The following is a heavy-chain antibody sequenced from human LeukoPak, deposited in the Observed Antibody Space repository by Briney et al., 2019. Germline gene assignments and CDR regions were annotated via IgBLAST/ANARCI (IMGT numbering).Heavy chain of an antibody. CDR2: ISSSSSSI. D-gene: IGHD3-22*01. Sequence: GGSLRLSCAASGFTFSNYNMNWVRQAPGKGLEWVSYISSSSSSIHYADSVKGRFTISRDNSKNTLYLQMNSLRAEDTAVYYCAKAYDSSGYYDYDAFDIWGQGTMVTVSS. J-gene: IGHJ3*02. CDR1: GFTFSNYN. V-gene: IGHV3-48*01. CDR3: AKAYDSSGYYDYDAFDI.